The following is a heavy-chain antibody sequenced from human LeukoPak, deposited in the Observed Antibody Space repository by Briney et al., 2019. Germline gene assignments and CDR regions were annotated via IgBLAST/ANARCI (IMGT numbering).Heavy chain of an antibody. Sequence: ASVKVSCKASGYTFTSYYMHWVRQAPGQGLEWMGIINPSGGSTSYAQKFQGRVTMTRDMSTRTVYMELSSLRSEDTAVYYCARDLSISMQQLLDNWFDPWGQGTLVTVSS. D-gene: IGHD6-13*01. CDR1: GYTFTSYY. J-gene: IGHJ5*02. CDR3: ARDLSISMQQLLDNWFDP. V-gene: IGHV1-46*01. CDR2: INPSGGST.